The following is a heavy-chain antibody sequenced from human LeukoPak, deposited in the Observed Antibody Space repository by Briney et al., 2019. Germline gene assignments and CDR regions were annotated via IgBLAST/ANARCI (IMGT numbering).Heavy chain of an antibody. V-gene: IGHV4-61*02. D-gene: IGHD3-16*01. CDR3: VQAFGFPDAFDI. CDR2: IYTSGSI. CDR1: GGSISSGSYY. J-gene: IGHJ3*02. Sequence: SETLSLTCTVSGGSISSGSYYWSWIRQPAGKGLEWIGRIYTSGSINYNPSLKSRVTISVDTSKNQFSLKLSSVTAADTAVYYCVQAFGFPDAFDIWGQGTMVTVSS.